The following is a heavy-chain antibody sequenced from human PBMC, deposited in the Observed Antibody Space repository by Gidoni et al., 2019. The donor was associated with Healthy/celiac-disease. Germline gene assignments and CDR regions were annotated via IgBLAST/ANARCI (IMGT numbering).Heavy chain of an antibody. V-gene: IGHV1-69*04. D-gene: IGHD4-17*01. CDR2: IIPILGIA. CDR3: ARVHDYGGPGRAFDI. CDR1: GGTFSSYA. J-gene: IGHJ3*02. Sequence: QVQLVQSGAEVKKPGSSVKVACKASGGTFSSYAISWVRQAPGQGLEWMGRIIPILGIANYAQKFQGRVTITADKSTSTAYMELSSLRSEDTAVYYCARVHDYGGPGRAFDIWGQGTMVTVSS.